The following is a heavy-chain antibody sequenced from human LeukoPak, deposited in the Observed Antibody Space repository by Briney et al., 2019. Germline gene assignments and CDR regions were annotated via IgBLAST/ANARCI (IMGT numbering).Heavy chain of an antibody. V-gene: IGHV3-11*01. CDR3: ASALGYYYDSSGVGDI. Sequence: PGGSLRLSCAASGFTFSDYYMSWIRQAPGKGLEWVSYISSSGSTIYYADSVKGRFTISRDNAKNSLYLQMNSLRAEDTAVYYCASALGYYYDSSGVGDIWGQGTMVTVSS. J-gene: IGHJ3*02. CDR1: GFTFSDYY. CDR2: ISSSGSTI. D-gene: IGHD3-22*01.